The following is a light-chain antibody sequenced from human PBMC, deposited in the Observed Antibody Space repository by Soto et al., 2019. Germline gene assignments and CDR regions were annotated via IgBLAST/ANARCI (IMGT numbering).Light chain of an antibody. Sequence: VLTQPPSVSGAPGQRVTLSCTGSSSNIGAGYDVHWYQLLPGTAPKLLIYGNNNRPSGVPDRFSGSKSGTSASLAITGLQAEDEADYYCQSYDSSLSGSVFGTGTKVTVL. CDR2: GNN. V-gene: IGLV1-40*01. CDR3: QSYDSSLSGSV. CDR1: SSNIGAGYD. J-gene: IGLJ1*01.